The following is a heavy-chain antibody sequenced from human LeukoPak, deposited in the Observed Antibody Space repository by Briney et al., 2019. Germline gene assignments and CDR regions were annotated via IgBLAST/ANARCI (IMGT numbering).Heavy chain of an antibody. CDR2: IGIRGDT. J-gene: IGHJ4*02. CDR3: ARGGIQVSGIDEFDY. Sequence: GGSLRLSCAASGFTFIDYDVHWVRQVIGKGLEWVSAIGIRGDTHYSGSVKGRFTISRENAESSLYLEMNSLRAEDTAVYYCARGGIQVSGIDEFDYWGQGTLVTVSS. CDR1: GFTFIDYD. D-gene: IGHD6-19*01. V-gene: IGHV3-13*01.